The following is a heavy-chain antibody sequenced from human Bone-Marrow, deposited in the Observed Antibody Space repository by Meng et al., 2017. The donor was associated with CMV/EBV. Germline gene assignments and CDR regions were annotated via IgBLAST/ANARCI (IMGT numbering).Heavy chain of an antibody. J-gene: IGHJ4*02. CDR2: INHRGST. V-gene: IGHV4-34*01. CDR1: GGSFSGYY. D-gene: IGHD3-3*01. CDR3: ARMDFWSGYYGDY. Sequence: SEPLSLTCAVYGGSFSGYYWSWNRQLPGKGLEWIGEINHRGSTNYNPSLKSRVTISVDTFKNQFSLKLSSVTAADTAVYYCARMDFWSGYYGDYWGQGTLVTVSS.